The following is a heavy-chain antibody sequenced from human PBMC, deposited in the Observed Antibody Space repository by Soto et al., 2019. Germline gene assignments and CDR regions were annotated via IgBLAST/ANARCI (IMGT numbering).Heavy chain of an antibody. D-gene: IGHD3-22*01. V-gene: IGHV3-23*01. J-gene: IGHJ4*02. Sequence: EVHLLDSGGGLIQPGGSLRLSCAASGFTFRNFAMNWVRQAPGKGLEWVSGISVSGGTTYYADSVRGRFTVSRDNSQNSVFLQMNSLRAEDTAVYFCAKGMYYYDSSGYRLFDYWGQGTLVTVSS. CDR3: AKGMYYYDSSGYRLFDY. CDR2: ISVSGGTT. CDR1: GFTFRNFA.